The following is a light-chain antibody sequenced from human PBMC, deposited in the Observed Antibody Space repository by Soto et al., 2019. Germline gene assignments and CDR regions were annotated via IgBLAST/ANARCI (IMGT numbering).Light chain of an antibody. CDR1: SSNIGTYY. CDR2: RNG. V-gene: IGLV1-47*01. CDR3: AAWDDRLYV. J-gene: IGLJ1*01. Sequence: QSVLTQPPSASGTPGQRVTISCSGSSSNIGTYYVDWYQQLPGTAPKLLIHRNGQRPSGVPDRFSGSKSGTSASLAISGLRSEDEADYYCAAWDDRLYVFGTGTKVTVL.